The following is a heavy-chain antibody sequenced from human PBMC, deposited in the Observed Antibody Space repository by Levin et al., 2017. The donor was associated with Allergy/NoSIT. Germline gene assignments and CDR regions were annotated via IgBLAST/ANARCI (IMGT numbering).Heavy chain of an antibody. V-gene: IGHV4-34*01. CDR2: INHSGST. D-gene: IGHD3-16*01. J-gene: IGHJ4*02. CDR3: ARGPKGGGDY. Sequence: PSETLSLTCAVYGGSFSGYYWSWIRQPPGKGLEWIGEINHSGSTNYNPSLKSRVTISVDTSKNQFSLKLSSVTAADTAVYYCARGPKGGGDYWGQGTLVTVSS. CDR1: GGSFSGYY.